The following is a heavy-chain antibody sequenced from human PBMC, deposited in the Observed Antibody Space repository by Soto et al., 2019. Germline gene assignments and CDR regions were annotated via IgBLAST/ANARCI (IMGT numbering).Heavy chain of an antibody. CDR1: GFTSGDYA. D-gene: IGHD6-19*01. V-gene: IGHV3-49*03. CDR2: IRSKAYGGTT. J-gene: IGHJ3*02. Sequence: EVQLVESGGGLVQPGRSLRLSCTASGFTSGDYAMSWFSQAPGKGLEWVGFIRSKAYGGTTEYAESVKGRFTISRDDSKSIAYLQMNSLKTEDTAVYYCTRDPRFRQWLLDAFDIWGQGTMVTVSS. CDR3: TRDPRFRQWLLDAFDI.